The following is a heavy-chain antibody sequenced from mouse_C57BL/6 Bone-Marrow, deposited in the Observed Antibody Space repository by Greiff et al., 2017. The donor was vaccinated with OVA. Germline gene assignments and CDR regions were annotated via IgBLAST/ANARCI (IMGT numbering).Heavy chain of an antibody. J-gene: IGHJ4*01. CDR3: TTRSGVDY. CDR1: GFNIKDDY. CDR2: IDPENGDT. Sequence: DVQLQESGAELVRPGASVKLSCTASGFNIKDDYMHWVKQRPEQGLEWIGWIDPENGDTEYASKFQGKATITADKSSSTSYLQLSSLTSEDTAVYYCTTRSGVDYWGQGTSVTVSS. V-gene: IGHV14-4*01.